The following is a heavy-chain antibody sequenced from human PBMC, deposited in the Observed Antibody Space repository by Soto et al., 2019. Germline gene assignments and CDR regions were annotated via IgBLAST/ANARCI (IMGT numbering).Heavy chain of an antibody. CDR2: ISYDGSNK. Sequence: QVQLVESGGGVVQPGRSLRLSCAASGFTFSSYAMHWVRQAPGKGLEWVAVISYDGSNKYYADSVKGRFTISRDNSKNTLYLQMNSLRAEDTAVYYWARDPAGGARGFDPWGQGTLVTVSS. J-gene: IGHJ5*02. CDR1: GFTFSSYA. V-gene: IGHV3-30-3*01. D-gene: IGHD1-26*01. CDR3: ARDPAGGARGFDP.